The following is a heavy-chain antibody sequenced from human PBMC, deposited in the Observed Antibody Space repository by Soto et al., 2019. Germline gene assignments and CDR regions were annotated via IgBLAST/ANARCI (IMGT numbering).Heavy chain of an antibody. J-gene: IGHJ4*02. V-gene: IGHV4-59*01. CDR3: ARGWGGTYYFDT. CDR1: VVCLSTFH. Sequence: AETLGIPCTLSVVCLSTFHWVWIGQTQGKELEWIGEIYHSGSTIYNPSLESRVTILVDSSKNQVSLDLTSVTAADTAVYYCARGWGGTYYFDTWGQGAMVTVSS. D-gene: IGHD3-16*01. CDR2: IYHSGST.